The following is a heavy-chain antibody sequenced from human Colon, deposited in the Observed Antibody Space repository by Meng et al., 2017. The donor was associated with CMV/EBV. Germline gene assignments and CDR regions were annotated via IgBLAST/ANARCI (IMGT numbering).Heavy chain of an antibody. Sequence: GESLKISCAASGFALSDNHVNWVRQAPGKGLEWVSTLYGDGITAYADSVKGRFTVSRDTSKNTVYLQVNSLRADDTAVYYCYGAGGGSYWGQGTVVTVSS. D-gene: IGHD4/OR15-4a*01. CDR3: YGAGGGSY. V-gene: IGHV3-53*01. CDR2: LYGDGIT. CDR1: GFALSDNH. J-gene: IGHJ4*02.